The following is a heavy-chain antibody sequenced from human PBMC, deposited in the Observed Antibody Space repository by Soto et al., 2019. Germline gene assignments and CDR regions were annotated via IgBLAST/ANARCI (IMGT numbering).Heavy chain of an antibody. Sequence: PGESLKISCKGSGYSFTSYWIGWVRQMPGKGLEWMGIIYPGDSDTRYSPSFQGQVTTSADRSISTAYLQWSSLKASDTAMYYCARLPRYSISYYSSSYIDAWGKRTTLTVCS. CDR2: IYPGDSDT. V-gene: IGHV5-51*01. J-gene: IGHJ6*03. CDR1: GYSFTSYW. CDR3: ARLPRYSISYYSSSYIDA. D-gene: IGHD6-6*01.